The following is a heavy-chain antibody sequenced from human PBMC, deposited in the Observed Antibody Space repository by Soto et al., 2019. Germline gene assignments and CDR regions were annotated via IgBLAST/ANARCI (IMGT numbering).Heavy chain of an antibody. J-gene: IGHJ5*02. CDR2: INHSGST. Sequence: SETLSLTCAVYGGSLSGYYWSWIRQPPGKGLEWIGEINHSGSTNYNPSLKSRVTISVDTSKNQFSLKLSSVTAADTAVYYCARGHTMVAANPSGSRWLDPWGQGTLVTVSS. CDR1: GGSLSGYY. D-gene: IGHD2-15*01. V-gene: IGHV4-34*01. CDR3: ARGHTMVAANPSGSRWLDP.